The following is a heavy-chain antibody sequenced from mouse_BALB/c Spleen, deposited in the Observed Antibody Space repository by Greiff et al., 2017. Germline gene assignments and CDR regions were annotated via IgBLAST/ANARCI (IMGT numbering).Heavy chain of an antibody. Sequence: EVQLQESGPSLVKPSQTLSLTCSVTGDSITSGYWNWIRKFPGNKLEYMGYISYSGSTYYNPSLKSRISITRDTSKNQYYLQLNSVTTEDTATYYCARSHSTVVGLGEAWFAYWGQGTLVTVSA. D-gene: IGHD1-1*01. CDR3: ARSHSTVVGLGEAWFAY. CDR1: GDSITSGY. CDR2: ISYSGST. J-gene: IGHJ3*01. V-gene: IGHV3-8*02.